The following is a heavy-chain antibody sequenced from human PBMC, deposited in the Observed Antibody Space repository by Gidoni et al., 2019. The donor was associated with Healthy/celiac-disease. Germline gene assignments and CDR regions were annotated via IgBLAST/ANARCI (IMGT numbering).Heavy chain of an antibody. Sequence: QVQLVQSGAEVKKPGASVKVSCKASGYTFTSYYMHWVRQALGQGLEWMGISNPSGGSTSYAQKFQGRVTMTRDTSTSTVYMELSSLRSEDTAVYYCARGERDFWSGQTGRAPGAFDIWGQGTMVTVSS. CDR3: ARGERDFWSGQTGRAPGAFDI. D-gene: IGHD3-3*01. CDR2: SNPSGGST. J-gene: IGHJ3*02. CDR1: GYTFTSYY. V-gene: IGHV1-46*01.